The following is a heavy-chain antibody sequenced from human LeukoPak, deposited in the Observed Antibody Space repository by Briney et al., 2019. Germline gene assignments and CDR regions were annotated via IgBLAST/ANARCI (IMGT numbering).Heavy chain of an antibody. CDR1: GGSISSYY. CDR2: IYYSGST. D-gene: IGHD2-15*01. V-gene: IGHV4-59*08. CDR3: ARHAWDCSGGSCSYAGFDY. J-gene: IGHJ4*02. Sequence: SETLSLTCTVSGGSISSYYWSWIRQPPGKGLEWIGYIYYSGSTNYNPSLKSRVTISVDTSKNQFSLKLSSVTAADTAMYYCARHAWDCSGGSCSYAGFDYWGQGTLVTVSS.